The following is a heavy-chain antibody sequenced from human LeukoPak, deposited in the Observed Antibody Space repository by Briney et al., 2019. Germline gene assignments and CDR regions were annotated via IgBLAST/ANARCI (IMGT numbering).Heavy chain of an antibody. J-gene: IGHJ4*02. V-gene: IGHV4-34*01. CDR2: INHSGST. Sequence: SETLSLTCAVYGGTFSGYYWSWIRQPPGKGLEWIGEINHSGSTNYNPSLKSRVTISVDTSKNQFSLKLSSVTAADTAVYYCARSESSGYYSIDYWGQGTLVTVSS. D-gene: IGHD3-22*01. CDR3: ARSESSGYYSIDY. CDR1: GGTFSGYY.